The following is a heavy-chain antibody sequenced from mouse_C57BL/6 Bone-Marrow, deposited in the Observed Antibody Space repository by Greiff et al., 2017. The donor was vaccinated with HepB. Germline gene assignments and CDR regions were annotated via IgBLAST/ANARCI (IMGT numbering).Heavy chain of an antibody. Sequence: VQLQQSGAELVKPGASVKISCKASGYAFSSYWMNWVKQRPGKGLEWIGKIYPGDGDTNYNGKFKGKATLTADKSSSTAYMQLSSLTSDDSAVYFCASLYDSYYAMDDWGQGTSVTVSS. CDR3: ASLYDSYYAMDD. V-gene: IGHV1-80*01. J-gene: IGHJ4*01. CDR2: IYPGDGDT. D-gene: IGHD1-1*01. CDR1: GYAFSSYW.